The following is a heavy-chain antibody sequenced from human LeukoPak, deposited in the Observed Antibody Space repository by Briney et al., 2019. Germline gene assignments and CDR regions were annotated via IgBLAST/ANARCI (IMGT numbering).Heavy chain of an antibody. D-gene: IGHD1-26*01. J-gene: IGHJ3*02. V-gene: IGHV3-15*01. CDR3: ITDPGEWEPI. CDR2: IKSKIDGETT. Sequence: PGGSLRLSCAASGFTFSSYPMHWVRQAPGKGLEWVGRIKSKIDGETTDYAAPVKGRFTISRDDSKNTLYLQMSRLKTEDTAVYYCITDPGEWEPIWGQGTMVTVSS. CDR1: GFTFSSYP.